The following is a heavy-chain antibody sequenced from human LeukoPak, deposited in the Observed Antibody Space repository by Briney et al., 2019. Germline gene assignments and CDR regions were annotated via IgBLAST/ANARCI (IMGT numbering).Heavy chain of an antibody. J-gene: IGHJ4*02. V-gene: IGHV1-69*10. CDR3: ARDYYDSSGGLDY. Sequence: GASVTVSCTASGGTFSSYAISWVRQAPGQGLEWMGRIIPILGIANYAQKFQGRVTITADKSTSTAYMELSSLRSEDTAVYYCARDYYDSSGGLDYWGQGTLVTVA. CDR1: GGTFSSYA. CDR2: IIPILGIA. D-gene: IGHD3-22*01.